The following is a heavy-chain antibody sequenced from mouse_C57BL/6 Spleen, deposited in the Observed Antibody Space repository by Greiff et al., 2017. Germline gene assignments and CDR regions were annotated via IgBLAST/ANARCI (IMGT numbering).Heavy chain of an antibody. CDR1: GYAFSSSW. CDR2: IYPGDGDT. CDR3: AGGLPLDY. V-gene: IGHV1-82*01. Sequence: VQLQQSGPELVKPGASVKISCKASGYAFSSSWMNWVKQRPGKGLEWIGRIYPGDGDTNYNGKFKGKATLTADKSSSTAYMQLSSLTSEDTAVYYCAGGLPLDYWGQGTTLTVSS. J-gene: IGHJ2*01. D-gene: IGHD3-1*01.